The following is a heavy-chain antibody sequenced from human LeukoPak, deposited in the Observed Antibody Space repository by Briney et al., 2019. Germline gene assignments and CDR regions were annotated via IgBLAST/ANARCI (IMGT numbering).Heavy chain of an antibody. D-gene: IGHD6-25*01. CDR2: INPSGGST. Sequence: ASVKVSCKASGYTFTSYYMHWVRQPPGQGLEWMGIINPSGGSTSYAQKFQGRVTMTRDTSTSTVYMELSSLRSEDTAVYYCASSHSERSGPPQGDYWGQGTLVTVSS. CDR3: ASSHSERSGPPQGDY. CDR1: GYTFTSYY. J-gene: IGHJ4*02. V-gene: IGHV1-46*01.